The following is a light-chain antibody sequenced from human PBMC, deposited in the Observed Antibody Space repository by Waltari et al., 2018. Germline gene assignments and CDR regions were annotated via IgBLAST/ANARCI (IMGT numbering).Light chain of an antibody. J-gene: IGKJ4*01. CDR1: QDVRAY. Sequence: AIRITQSPSSLSASTGDRVTVTCRASQDVRAYLAWYPQNPGKSPKPLIFAASTLQTGVPSRFSGSGSGTDFTLTISSLQSEDFATYYCLQDYNYPLTFGGGTKVEIK. CDR3: LQDYNYPLT. CDR2: AAS. V-gene: IGKV1-8*01.